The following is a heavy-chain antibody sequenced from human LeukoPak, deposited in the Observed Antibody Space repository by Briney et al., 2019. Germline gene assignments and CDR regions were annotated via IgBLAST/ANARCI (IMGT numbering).Heavy chain of an antibody. D-gene: IGHD2-2*01. CDR2: IYYSGST. CDR3: ARVGRRIVVPAAHYYYSYMDV. Sequence: SETLSLTCTVSGGSISSSSYYWSWIRQPPGKGLEWIGYIYYSGSTNYNPSLKSRVTISVDTSKNQFSLKLSSVTAADTAVYYCARVGRRIVVPAAHYYYSYMDVWGKGTTVTVSS. V-gene: IGHV4-61*01. J-gene: IGHJ6*03. CDR1: GGSISSSSYY.